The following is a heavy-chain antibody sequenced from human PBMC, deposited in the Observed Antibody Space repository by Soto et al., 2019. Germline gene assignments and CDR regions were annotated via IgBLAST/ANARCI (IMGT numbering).Heavy chain of an antibody. J-gene: IGHJ4*02. CDR1: GYTFTSYY. D-gene: IGHD2-2*03. Sequence: ASVKVSCKASGYTFTSYYMHWVRQAPGQGLEWMGIINPSGGSTNYNPSLKSRVTISVDTSKNQFSLKLSSVTAADTAVYYCAREWIYFDYWGQGTLVTVSS. V-gene: IGHV1-46*01. CDR3: AREWIYFDY. CDR2: INPSGGST.